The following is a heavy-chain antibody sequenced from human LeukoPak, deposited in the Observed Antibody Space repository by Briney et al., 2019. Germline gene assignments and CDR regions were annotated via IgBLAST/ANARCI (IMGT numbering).Heavy chain of an antibody. Sequence: GASVTVSYKHSRYTFADYYMHWVRQAPGQGLEGMGWINPNRGGTNYAQQFQGRVTMTRDTSISTAYMELRRLRSDDTAVDYCARNSYYDSRGYYSSEDFQHWGQGTLLTVSS. V-gene: IGHV1-2*02. D-gene: IGHD3-22*01. CDR3: ARNSYYDSRGYYSSEDFQH. J-gene: IGHJ1*01. CDR2: INPNRGGT. CDR1: RYTFADYY.